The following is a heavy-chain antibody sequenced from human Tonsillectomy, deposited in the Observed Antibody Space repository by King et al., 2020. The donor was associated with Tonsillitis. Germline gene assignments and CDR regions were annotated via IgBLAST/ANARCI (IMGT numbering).Heavy chain of an antibody. CDR3: ARGLDYGGNTIAFDF. CDR2: INTDGSIT. V-gene: IGHV3-74*02. D-gene: IGHD4-23*01. CDR1: GFTFSSNW. Sequence: VQLVESGGGLVQPGGSLRLSCAASGFTFSSNWMHWVRQAPGKGLVWVSRINTDGSITTNADSVKGRFTISRDNAKNTLYLQMNSLRAEDTAVYYCARGLDYGGNTIAFDFWGQGTLVTVSS. J-gene: IGHJ4*02.